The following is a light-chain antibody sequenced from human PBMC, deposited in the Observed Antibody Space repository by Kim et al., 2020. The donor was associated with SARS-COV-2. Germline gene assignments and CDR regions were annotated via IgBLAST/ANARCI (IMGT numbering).Light chain of an antibody. CDR3: LLSYSGGYV. CDR1: TGAVTSGHY. J-gene: IGLJ1*01. Sequence: PGGTVTLTCGSSTGAVTSGHYPYWFKQKPGQAPRTLIYDTRNKHSWTPARFSGSLLGGKAALTLSGAQPEDEAEYYCLLSYSGGYVFGTGTKVTVL. V-gene: IGLV7-46*01. CDR2: DTR.